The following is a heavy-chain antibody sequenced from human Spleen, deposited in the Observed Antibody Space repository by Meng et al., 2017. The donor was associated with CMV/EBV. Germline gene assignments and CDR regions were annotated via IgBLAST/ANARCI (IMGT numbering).Heavy chain of an antibody. CDR2: ISGSGGST. J-gene: IGHJ6*02. V-gene: IGHV3-23*01. CDR1: GFTFSSYA. D-gene: IGHD6-6*01. Sequence: GESLKISCAASGFTFSSYAMSWVRQAPGKGLEWVSAISGSGGSTYYADSVKGRFTISRDNSKNTLYLQMNSLRAEDTAVYYCAKWPQYSSSSDDWGQGTTVTVSS. CDR3: AKWPQYSSSSDD.